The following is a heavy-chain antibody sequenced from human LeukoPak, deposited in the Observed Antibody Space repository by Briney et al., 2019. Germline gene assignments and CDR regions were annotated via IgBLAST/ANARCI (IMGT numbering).Heavy chain of an antibody. D-gene: IGHD3-10*01. CDR1: GFTFSSYW. Sequence: GGSLRLSCAASGFTFSSYWMTWVRQAPGKGLEWVAVISYDGSNKYYADSVKGRFTISRDNSKNTLYLQMNSLRAEDTAVYYCAKSMVRGVTSGYFDYWGQGTLVTVSS. V-gene: IGHV3-30*18. CDR3: AKSMVRGVTSGYFDY. CDR2: ISYDGSNK. J-gene: IGHJ4*02.